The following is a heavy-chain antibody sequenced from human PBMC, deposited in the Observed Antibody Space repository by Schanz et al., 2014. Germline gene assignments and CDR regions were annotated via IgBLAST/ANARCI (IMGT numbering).Heavy chain of an antibody. D-gene: IGHD3-10*01. J-gene: IGHJ6*03. CDR1: GYTFTSYS. V-gene: IGHV1-46*01. Sequence: QVQLVQSGAEVKKPGASVKVSCKASGYTFTSYSMHWVRQAPGQGLEWMGKIIPVLNIATYAQRFQGRVSITADTSTSTAYMELNSLTSEDTAVYYCARVSMEFERGKSYYYYMDVWGRGTTVTVSS. CDR3: ARVSMEFERGKSYYYYMDV. CDR2: IIPVLNIA.